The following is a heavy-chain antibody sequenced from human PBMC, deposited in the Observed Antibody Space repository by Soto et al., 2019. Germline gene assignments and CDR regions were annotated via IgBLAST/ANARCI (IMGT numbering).Heavy chain of an antibody. J-gene: IGHJ4*02. D-gene: IGHD3-16*01. V-gene: IGHV3-23*01. CDR2: LTGSGDSI. CDR3: AKDHPLEQPNYDFDF. CDR1: GDSFNISA. Sequence: LGRAACGDSFNISAVAGVFQAPGKGLEWVSALTGSGDSIYYADSVKGRFTISRDNSKNTLYLQMNSLRAEDTAVYYCAKDHPLEQPNYDFDFWVKGTLVTVSS.